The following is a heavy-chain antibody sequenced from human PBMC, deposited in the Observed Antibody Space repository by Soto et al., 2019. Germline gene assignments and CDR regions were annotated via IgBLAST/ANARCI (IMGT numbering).Heavy chain of an antibody. D-gene: IGHD1-7*01. J-gene: IGHJ4*02. CDR2: TYYRSKWYN. Sequence: SQTLSLTCAISGDSVSSNSDAWNWIRQSPSRGLEWLGRTYYRSKWYNDYAVSVKSRITINPDTSKNQFSLQLNSVTPEDTAVYYCARANWNYRPRFDYWGQGTLVTVSS. V-gene: IGHV6-1*01. CDR3: ARANWNYRPRFDY. CDR1: GDSVSSNSDA.